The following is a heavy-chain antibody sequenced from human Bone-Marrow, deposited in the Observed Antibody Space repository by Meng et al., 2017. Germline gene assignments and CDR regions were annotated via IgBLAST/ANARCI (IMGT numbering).Heavy chain of an antibody. Sequence: ASVKVSCKASGYTFTSYGISWVRQAPGQGLEWMGWINPNSGGTNYAQKFQGRVTMTRDTSISTAYMELSRLRSDDTAVYYCARVPLWFGEPDRHFDYWGQGTLVTVSS. CDR3: ARVPLWFGEPDRHFDY. J-gene: IGHJ4*02. D-gene: IGHD3-10*01. CDR2: INPNSGGT. CDR1: GYTFTSYG. V-gene: IGHV1-2*02.